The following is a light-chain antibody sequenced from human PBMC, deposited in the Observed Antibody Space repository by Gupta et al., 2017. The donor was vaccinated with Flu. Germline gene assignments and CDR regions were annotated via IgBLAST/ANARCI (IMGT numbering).Light chain of an antibody. CDR2: TND. CDR3: AVWDDSRNGLV. J-gene: IGLJ3*02. CDR1: SSNIGTNS. Sequence: QPALTQPPSVSGTPGQRATISCTGSSSNIGTNSVTWYQQLPGTAPKLLIYTNDQRPSGVPDRFSGSKSGTSASLAISGLQAEDEADYYCAVWDDSRNGLVFGGGTKLTVL. V-gene: IGLV1-44*01.